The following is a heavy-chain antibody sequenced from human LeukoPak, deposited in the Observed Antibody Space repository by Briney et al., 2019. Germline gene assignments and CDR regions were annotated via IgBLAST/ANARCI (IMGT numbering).Heavy chain of an antibody. CDR1: GFTFTSYA. CDR3: VRGEHSSDWLFDY. J-gene: IGHJ4*02. Sequence: PGGSLRLSCAASGFTFTSYAMHWVRQAPGKGLEWVAVISYDGNNKYYADSVKGRFTISRDNAKNSLYLQMNSLRAEDTAVYYCVRGEHSSDWLFDYWGQGTLVTVSS. CDR2: ISYDGNNK. V-gene: IGHV3-30-3*01. D-gene: IGHD6-19*01.